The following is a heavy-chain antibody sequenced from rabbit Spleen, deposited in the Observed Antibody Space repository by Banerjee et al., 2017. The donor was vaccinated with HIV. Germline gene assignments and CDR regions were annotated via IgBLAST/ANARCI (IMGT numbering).Heavy chain of an antibody. Sequence: QEHLKESGGGLVQPGGSLTLTCKASGVSFNDKDVMCWVRQAPGKGLEWITCINMVTGKSVYASWAKGRFIMSRTSSTKVTLQMTSLTAADTATYFCARDTGSSFSSYGMDLWGQGTLVTVS. D-gene: IGHD8-1*01. V-gene: IGHV1S45*01. CDR2: INMVTGKS. J-gene: IGHJ6*01. CDR3: ARDTGSSFSSYGMDL. CDR1: GVSFNDKDV.